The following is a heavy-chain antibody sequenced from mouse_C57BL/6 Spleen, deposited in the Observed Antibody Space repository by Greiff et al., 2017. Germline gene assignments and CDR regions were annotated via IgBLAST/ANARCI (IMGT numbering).Heavy chain of an antibody. Sequence: VQLQQPGAELVMPGASVKLSCKASGYTFTSYWMHWVKQRPGQGLEWIGEIDPSDSYTNYNQKFKDKSTLTVDKSSSTAYMQLSSLTSEDSAVYYCARYGSSYPFFDYWGQGTTLTVSS. CDR2: IDPSDSYT. J-gene: IGHJ2*01. CDR1: GYTFTSYW. V-gene: IGHV1-69*01. D-gene: IGHD1-1*01. CDR3: ARYGSSYPFFDY.